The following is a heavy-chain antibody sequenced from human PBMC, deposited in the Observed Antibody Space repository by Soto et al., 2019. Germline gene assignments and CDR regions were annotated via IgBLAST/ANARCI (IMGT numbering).Heavy chain of an antibody. V-gene: IGHV1-69*06. J-gene: IGHJ6*02. CDR2: IIPLFGTA. CDR3: ARRHFYYGMDV. CDR1: GGTFGTYD. Sequence: QVQLVQSGAEVKKPGSSVKVSCKASGGTFGTYDISWVRQAPGQGLEWMGGIIPLFGTANYAQKFQGRVTITADKSTITAYMELSRLRSEDSAIYYCARRHFYYGMDVWGQGTTVTVSS.